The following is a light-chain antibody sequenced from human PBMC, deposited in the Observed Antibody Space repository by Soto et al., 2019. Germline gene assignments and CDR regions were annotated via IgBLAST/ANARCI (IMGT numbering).Light chain of an antibody. CDR3: QQYYSTLWT. J-gene: IGKJ1*01. CDR1: QSVLYSSNNKNY. CDR2: WAS. V-gene: IGKV4-1*01. Sequence: DIVMTQPPDSLAVSLGERATINCKSSQSVLYSSNNKNYLAWYQQKPGQPPKLLIYWASNRESGVPDRFSGSGSGTDFTLTISSLQAEDVAVYYCQQYYSTLWTFGQGTKVEIK.